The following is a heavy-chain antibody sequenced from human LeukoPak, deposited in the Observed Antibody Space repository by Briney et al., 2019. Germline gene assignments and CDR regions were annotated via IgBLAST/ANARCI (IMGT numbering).Heavy chain of an antibody. CDR2: INHSGST. D-gene: IGHD6-19*01. J-gene: IGHJ3*02. V-gene: IGHV4-34*01. CDR3: AREGSIAVAHDAFDI. CDR1: GGSFSGYY. Sequence: KPSETLSLTCAVYGGSFSGYYWSWIRQPPGKGLEWIGEINHSGSTNHNPSLKSRVTISVDTSKNQFSLKLSSVTAADTAVYYCAREGSIAVAHDAFDIWGQGTMVTVSS.